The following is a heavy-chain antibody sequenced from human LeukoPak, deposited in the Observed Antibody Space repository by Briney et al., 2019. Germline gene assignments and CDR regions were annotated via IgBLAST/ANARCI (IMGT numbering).Heavy chain of an antibody. J-gene: IGHJ3*02. V-gene: IGHV5-51*01. CDR3: ARCMVRVSDTFDI. D-gene: IGHD3-10*01. CDR2: IYPGDSDT. CDR1: GYSFTSYW. Sequence: GESLKISCKGSGYSFTSYWIGWVLQMPGKGLEWMVIIYPGDSDTRYSPSFQGQVTISADKSISTAYLQWSSLKASDTAMYYCARCMVRVSDTFDIWGQGTMVTVS.